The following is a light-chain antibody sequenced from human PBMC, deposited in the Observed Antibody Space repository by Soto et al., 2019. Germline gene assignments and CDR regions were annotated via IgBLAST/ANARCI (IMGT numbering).Light chain of an antibody. CDR2: GAS. J-gene: IGKJ2*01. CDR3: QLYGSSPSYT. CDR1: QSVSSSY. Sequence: EIVLTQSPGTLSLSPGERATLSCRASQSVSSSYLAWYQQKPGQAPRLLIYGASSRATGIPDRFSGSGSGTDFTLTNSRLEPEDFAVYYCQLYGSSPSYTFGQGTKMEIK. V-gene: IGKV3-20*01.